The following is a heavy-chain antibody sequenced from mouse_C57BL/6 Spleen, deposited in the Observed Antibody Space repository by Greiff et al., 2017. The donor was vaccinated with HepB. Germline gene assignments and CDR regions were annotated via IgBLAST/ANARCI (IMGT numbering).Heavy chain of an antibody. Sequence: EVHLVESGGGLVQPKGSLKLSCAASGFSFNTYAMNWVRQAPGKGLEWVARIRSKSNNYATYYADSVKDRFTISRDDSESMLYLQMNNLKTEDTAMYYCVRDGSSYGYWYFDVWGTGTTVTVSS. V-gene: IGHV10-1*01. D-gene: IGHD1-1*01. CDR2: IRSKSNNYAT. CDR1: GFSFNTYA. CDR3: VRDGSSYGYWYFDV. J-gene: IGHJ1*03.